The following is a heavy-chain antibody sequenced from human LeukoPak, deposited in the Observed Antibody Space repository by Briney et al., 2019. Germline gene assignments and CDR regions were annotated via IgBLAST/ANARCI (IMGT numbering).Heavy chain of an antibody. CDR1: GYTFTGYY. J-gene: IGHJ3*02. V-gene: IGHV1-2*02. CDR3: ARDSGYYDSSGYYSVRAFDI. CDR2: INPNSGGT. Sequence: ASVKVSCKASGYTFTGYYMHWVRQAPGQGLEWMGWINPNSGGTNYAQKFQGRVTMTRDTSISTAYMELSRLRSDDTAVYYCARDSGYYDSSGYYSVRAFDIWGQGTMVTVSS. D-gene: IGHD3-22*01.